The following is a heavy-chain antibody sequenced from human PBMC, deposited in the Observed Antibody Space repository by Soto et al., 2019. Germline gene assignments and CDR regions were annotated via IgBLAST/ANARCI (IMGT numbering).Heavy chain of an antibody. J-gene: IGHJ6*02. CDR1: GLTFSDHY. CDR3: ARGYGSGSYDYYGIDV. Sequence: TLCLTCAAAGLTFSDHYMDWVRQAPGKGLEWVGVTRNKANSYTTEYAASVKGRFTISRDDSKNSLYLQMNSLKTEDTAVYYWARGYGSGSYDYYGIDVWGQGTTVTGSS. D-gene: IGHD3-10*01. V-gene: IGHV3-72*01. CDR2: TRNKANSYTT.